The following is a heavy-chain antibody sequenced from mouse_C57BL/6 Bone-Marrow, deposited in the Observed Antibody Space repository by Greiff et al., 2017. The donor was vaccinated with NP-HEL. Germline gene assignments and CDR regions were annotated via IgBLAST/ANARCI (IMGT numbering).Heavy chain of an antibody. D-gene: IGHD1-1*01. J-gene: IGHJ3*01. CDR3: ASPLLLRSPWFAY. Sequence: EVQLQQSGPELVKPGASVKISCKASGYTFTDYYMNWVKQSHGKSLEWIGDINPNNGGTSYNQKFKGKATLTVDKSSSTAYMELRSLTSEDSAVYYCASPLLLRSPWFAYWGQGTLVTVSA. CDR1: GYTFTDYY. V-gene: IGHV1-26*01. CDR2: INPNNGGT.